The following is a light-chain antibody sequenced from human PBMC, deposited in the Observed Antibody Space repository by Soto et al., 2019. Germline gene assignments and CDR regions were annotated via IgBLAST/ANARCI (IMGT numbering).Light chain of an antibody. V-gene: IGKV3-20*01. CDR3: QQYGSSSWT. CDR1: QSVSSIY. J-gene: IGKJ1*01. CDR2: GAS. Sequence: EIVLTQSPGTLSLSPGERATLSCRASQSVSSIYLAWYQHKPGQAPRLLIYGASSRATGIPDRFSGSGSGTDFTLTNSRLEPEDFAVYYCQQYGSSSWTFGRGTTVEIK.